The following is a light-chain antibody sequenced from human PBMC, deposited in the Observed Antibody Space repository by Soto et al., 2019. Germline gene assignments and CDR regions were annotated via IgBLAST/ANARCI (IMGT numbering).Light chain of an antibody. V-gene: IGLV2-23*02. J-gene: IGLJ2*01. CDR3: CNVV. Sequence: QSVLTQPASVSGSPGQSITISCTGTSSDVGSYNLVSWYQQHPGKAPKLMIYEVSKRPSGVSNRFSGSKSGNTASLTISGLQAEDEADYYCCNVVFGGGTKLTVL. CDR2: EVS. CDR1: SSDVGSYNL.